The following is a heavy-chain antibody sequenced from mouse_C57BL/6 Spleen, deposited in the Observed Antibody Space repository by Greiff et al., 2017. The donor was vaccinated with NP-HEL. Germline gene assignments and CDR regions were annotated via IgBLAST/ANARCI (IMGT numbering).Heavy chain of an antibody. J-gene: IGHJ4*01. D-gene: IGHD3-1*01. CDR3: ARQHPNSGAMDY. V-gene: IGHV1-55*01. CDR1: GYTFTSYW. CDR2: IYPGSGST. Sequence: QVQLQQSGAELVKPGASVKMSCKASGYTFTSYWITWVKQRPGQGLEWIGDIYPGSGSTNYNEKFKSKATLTVDTSSSTAYMQLSSLTSEDSAVYYCARQHPNSGAMDYWGQGTSVTVSS.